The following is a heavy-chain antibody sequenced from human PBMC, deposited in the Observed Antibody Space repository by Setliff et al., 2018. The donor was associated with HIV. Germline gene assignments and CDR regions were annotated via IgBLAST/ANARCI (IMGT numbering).Heavy chain of an antibody. J-gene: IGHJ3*02. D-gene: IGHD3-10*01. Sequence: GASVKVSCKASGYTFTRYYMHWVRQAPGQGLEWMGIINPSGGSTSYSQKFQGRVTMTGDTSTTTVYMELSSLRFEDTAVYYCARVYYGSGWGIRDAFDIWGQGTMVTISS. CDR2: INPSGGST. CDR1: GYTFTRYY. V-gene: IGHV1-46*01. CDR3: ARVYYGSGWGIRDAFDI.